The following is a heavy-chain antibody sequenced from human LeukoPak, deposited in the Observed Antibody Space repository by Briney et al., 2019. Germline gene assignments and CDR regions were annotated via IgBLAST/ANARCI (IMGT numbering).Heavy chain of an antibody. V-gene: IGHV4-38-2*02. CDR3: AREGDSSSVRWFDP. J-gene: IGHJ5*02. Sequence: PSETLSLTCTVSGYSISSGYYWGWIRQPPGKGLEWIGSIYHSGRTYYNPSLKSRVTISVGTSKNQFSLKLSSVTAADTAVYYCAREGDSSSVRWFDPWGQGTLVTVSS. CDR1: GYSISSGYY. D-gene: IGHD6-13*01. CDR2: IYHSGRT.